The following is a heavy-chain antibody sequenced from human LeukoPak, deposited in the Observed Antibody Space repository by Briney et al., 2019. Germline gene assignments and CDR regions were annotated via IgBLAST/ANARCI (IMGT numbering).Heavy chain of an antibody. D-gene: IGHD3-16*02. CDR3: AKTIVIPIALGVFDY. CDR1: GFTFSSSA. CDR2: ISDNGGST. Sequence: GSLRLSCAASGFTFSSSAMSWVRQAPGKGLEWVSTISDNGGSTYYADSVKGRFTISRDNSKNTLYLQMNSLRAEDTAIYYCAKTIVIPIALGVFDYWGQGTLVTVSS. V-gene: IGHV3-23*01. J-gene: IGHJ4*02.